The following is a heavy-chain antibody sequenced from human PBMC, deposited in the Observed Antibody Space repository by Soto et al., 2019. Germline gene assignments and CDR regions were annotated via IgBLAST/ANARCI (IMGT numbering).Heavy chain of an antibody. D-gene: IGHD2-21*01. CDR1: GGSFSGYY. Sequence: SETLSLTCAVYGGSFSGYYWSWIRQPPGKGLEWIGEINHSGSTNYNPSLKSRVTISVDTSKNQFSLQLSSVTAADTALYYCARRGGGGAHYYYYGMDVWCQGTTFTVSS. J-gene: IGHJ6*02. V-gene: IGHV4-34*01. CDR2: INHSGST. CDR3: ARRGGGGAHYYYYGMDV.